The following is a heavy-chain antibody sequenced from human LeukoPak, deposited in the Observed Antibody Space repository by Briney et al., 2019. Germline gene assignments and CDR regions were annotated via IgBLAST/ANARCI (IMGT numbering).Heavy chain of an antibody. CDR1: GFGFSNHS. D-gene: IGHD3-10*01. J-gene: IGHJ4*02. Sequence: GGSLRHFTTASGFGFSNHSTHWTRQDPAKVQKGAEVISYDGGNKYYADSVKGRFTISRDNSKNTVYLQMNSLRAEDTAVYYCAKDFWFGEHKAPLDYWGQGTLVTVSS. CDR2: ISYDGGNK. V-gene: IGHV3-30*18. CDR3: AKDFWFGEHKAPLDY.